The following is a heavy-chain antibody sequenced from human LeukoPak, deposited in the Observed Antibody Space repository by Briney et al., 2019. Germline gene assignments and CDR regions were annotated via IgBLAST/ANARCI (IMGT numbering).Heavy chain of an antibody. J-gene: IGHJ4*02. CDR3: ARQGLRYFDNTFDY. CDR1: GGSISSGSYY. D-gene: IGHD3-9*01. V-gene: IGHV4-61*02. Sequence: SQTLSLTCTVSGGSISSGSYYWSWIRQPAGKGLEWIGRIYTSGSTNYNPSLKSRVTISVDTSKNQFSLKLSSVTAADTAVYYCARQGLRYFDNTFDYWGQGTLVTVSS. CDR2: IYTSGST.